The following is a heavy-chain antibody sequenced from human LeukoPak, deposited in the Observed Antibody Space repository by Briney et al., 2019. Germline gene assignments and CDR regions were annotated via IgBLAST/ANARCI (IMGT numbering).Heavy chain of an antibody. CDR3: ARENDFWSGVNFDY. J-gene: IGHJ4*02. CDR1: GSTFSSYW. D-gene: IGHD3-3*01. Sequence: PGGSLRLSCAASGSTFSSYWMHWVRQAPGKGLVWVSRINSDGSSTSYADSVKGRFTISRDNAKNTLYLQMNSLRAEDTAVYYCARENDFWSGVNFDYWGQGTLVTVSS. V-gene: IGHV3-74*01. CDR2: INSDGSST.